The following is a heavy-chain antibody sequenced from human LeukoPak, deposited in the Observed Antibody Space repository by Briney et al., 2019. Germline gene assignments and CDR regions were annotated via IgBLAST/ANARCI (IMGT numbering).Heavy chain of an antibody. J-gene: IGHJ4*02. Sequence: ETLSLTCTVSGGSFSGYYWSWIRQPPGKGLEWIGYISYSGSTNYKPSLKSRVTISLHAPKNQFSLKLNSVTAADTAVYYCAGGGTYYYDSSGYYWGQGTLVTVSS. CDR2: ISYSGST. D-gene: IGHD3-22*01. CDR3: AGGGTYYYDSSGYY. CDR1: GGSFSGYY. V-gene: IGHV4-59*01.